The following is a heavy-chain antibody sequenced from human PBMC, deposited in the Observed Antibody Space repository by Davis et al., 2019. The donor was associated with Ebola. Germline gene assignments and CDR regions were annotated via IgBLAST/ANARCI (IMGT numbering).Heavy chain of an antibody. CDR1: GYTFTGYY. CDR3: ARDRVCSGATCYAYFDF. CDR2: INPNSGDT. D-gene: IGHD2-15*01. V-gene: IGHV1-2*04. J-gene: IGHJ4*02. Sequence: AASVKVSCKASGYTFTGYYIHWVRQAPGQGLEWMGWINPNSGDTKYSQKFQGWVTMTRDTPISTAYMELNRLTSDDTAVYYCARDRVCSGATCYAYFDFWGQGTLVTVSS.